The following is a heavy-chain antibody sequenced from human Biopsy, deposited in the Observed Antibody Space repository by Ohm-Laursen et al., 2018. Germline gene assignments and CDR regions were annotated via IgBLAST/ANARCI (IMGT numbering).Heavy chain of an antibody. CDR3: ARGEYYAYWSGARKLNYFDY. D-gene: IGHD3-3*01. CDR1: GGSFSGTY. V-gene: IGHV4-34*01. Sequence: GTLSLTCAVSGGSFSGTYWSWIRQTPGQGLEWIGEINHSGGTKYNPSFESRVTISVDTSKNQFSLNLFSVTAADAARYFCARGEYYAYWSGARKLNYFDYWGQGTLVIVSS. CDR2: INHSGGT. J-gene: IGHJ4*02.